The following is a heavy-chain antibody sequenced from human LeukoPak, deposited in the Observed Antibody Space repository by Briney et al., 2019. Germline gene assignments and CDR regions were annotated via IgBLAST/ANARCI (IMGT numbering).Heavy chain of an antibody. Sequence: GESLKISCKGSGYSFTTYWLGWVRQMPGKGLEWMGSIYPGDSDTRYSPSLQGQVTISADKSITTAYLQWSSLKASDTAMYHCARLFHIYTSGSYLPSHFDYWGQGALVTVSS. CDR3: ARLFHIYTSGSYLPSHFDY. CDR2: IYPGDSDT. CDR1: GYSFTTYW. V-gene: IGHV5-51*01. J-gene: IGHJ4*02. D-gene: IGHD3-10*01.